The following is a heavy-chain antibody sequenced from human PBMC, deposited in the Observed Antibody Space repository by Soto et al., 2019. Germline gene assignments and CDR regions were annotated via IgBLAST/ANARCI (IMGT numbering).Heavy chain of an antibody. CDR2: ISYDGSNK. Sequence: LRLSCAASGFTFSSYAMHCVRQAPGKELEWVAVISYDGSNKYYADSVKGRFTISRDNSKNTLYLQMNSLRAEDTAVYYCARALAVAGPFDYWGQGTLVTVSS. CDR1: GFTFSSYA. J-gene: IGHJ4*02. V-gene: IGHV3-30-3*01. D-gene: IGHD6-19*01. CDR3: ARALAVAGPFDY.